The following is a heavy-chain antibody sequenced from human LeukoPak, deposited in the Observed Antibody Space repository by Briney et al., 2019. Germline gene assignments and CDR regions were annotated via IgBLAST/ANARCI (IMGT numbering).Heavy chain of an antibody. V-gene: IGHV4-59*07. D-gene: IGHD6-19*01. Sequence: SDTLSLTCSVSGGSITAYFWTWIRQPPGKGLEWIGYISYSGSTNNNPSLKSRVTTSLDTSKNQFSLKLTSVTTADSAMYYCAGSSGWSGVLDYWGQGTLVTVSS. CDR1: GGSITAYF. CDR2: ISYSGST. CDR3: AGSSGWSGVLDY. J-gene: IGHJ4*02.